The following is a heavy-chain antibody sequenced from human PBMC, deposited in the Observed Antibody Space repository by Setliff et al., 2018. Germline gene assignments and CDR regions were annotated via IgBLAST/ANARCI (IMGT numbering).Heavy chain of an antibody. CDR1: GFTFSDHY. V-gene: IGHV3-72*01. CDR2: IRNKPNAYLT. Sequence: GGSLRLSCVVSGFTFSDHYMDWVRQAPGKGLEWVGRIRNKPNAYLTQYAASVEGRFTISRDDSKNSLYLQMNNLRTDDTAIYYCAKEGNKYGYSSGWFDPWGQGTLVTVSS. CDR3: AKEGNKYGYSSGWFDP. D-gene: IGHD6-6*01. J-gene: IGHJ5*02.